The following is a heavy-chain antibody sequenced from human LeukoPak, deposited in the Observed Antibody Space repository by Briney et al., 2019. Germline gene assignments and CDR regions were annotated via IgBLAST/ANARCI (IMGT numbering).Heavy chain of an antibody. Sequence: GRSLRLSCAASGFTFSSYGMHWVRQAPGKGLEWEAVISSDGSNKYYTDSVKGRFTISRDNSKNTLYLQMNSLRAEATAVYYCAKDRRIAAAGYYFDYWGQGTLVTVSS. J-gene: IGHJ4*02. CDR2: ISSDGSNK. CDR1: GFTFSSYG. CDR3: AKDRRIAAAGYYFDY. D-gene: IGHD6-13*01. V-gene: IGHV3-30*18.